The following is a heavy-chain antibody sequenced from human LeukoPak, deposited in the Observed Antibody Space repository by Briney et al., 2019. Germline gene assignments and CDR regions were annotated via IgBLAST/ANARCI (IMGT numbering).Heavy chain of an antibody. Sequence: ASVKVSCKASGYTFTDYYLHWVRQAPGQGLQWMGWINPKSGGTSYAQMFQGRVTMTRDTSISTAYMELSRLSSDDTAVYFCAKDLRYSSSWSSGWFDPWGQGTLVTVSS. J-gene: IGHJ5*02. CDR2: INPKSGGT. CDR1: GYTFTDYY. D-gene: IGHD6-13*01. V-gene: IGHV1-2*02. CDR3: AKDLRYSSSWSSGWFDP.